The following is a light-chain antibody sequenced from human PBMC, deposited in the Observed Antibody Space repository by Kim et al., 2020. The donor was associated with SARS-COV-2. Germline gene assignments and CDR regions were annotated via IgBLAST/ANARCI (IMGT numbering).Light chain of an antibody. CDR1: SGSIASNY. V-gene: IGLV6-57*03. Sequence: TETISCTRSSGSIASNYVQWYQQRPGSAPNTVIYEDNQRPSGVPARFSGSIDSSSNSASLTISGLRTEDEADYYCQSYDSSTPCVFGGGTQLTVL. CDR2: EDN. J-gene: IGLJ3*02. CDR3: QSYDSSTPCV.